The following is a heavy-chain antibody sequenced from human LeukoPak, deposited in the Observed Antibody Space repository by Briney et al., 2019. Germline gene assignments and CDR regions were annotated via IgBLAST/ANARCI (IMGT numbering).Heavy chain of an antibody. CDR1: GFTFSSYW. CDR3: AAYYGAYDYYGMDV. V-gene: IGHV3-7*05. J-gene: IGHJ6*02. CDR2: IKQDGREK. D-gene: IGHD4-17*01. Sequence: PGGTLRLSCAASGFTFSSYWMSWVRQAPGKGLEWVANIKQDGREKYYVDSVKGRFTISRDNAKNSLYLQMNSRRAEDTAVYYCAAYYGAYDYYGMDVWGQGTTVTVSS.